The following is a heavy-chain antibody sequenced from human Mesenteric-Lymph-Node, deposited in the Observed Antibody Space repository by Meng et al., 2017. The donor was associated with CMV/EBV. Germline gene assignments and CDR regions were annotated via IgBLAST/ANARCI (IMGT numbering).Heavy chain of an antibody. CDR3: ARGPTLNYDILTGYYDFDY. J-gene: IGHJ4*02. CDR2: IKHSGST. D-gene: IGHD3-9*01. Sequence: SFSNYYWTWIRQPPGKGLEWIGEIKHSGSTNYNPSLKSRVTISVDTSKNQFFLRLSSVTAADTAVYYCARGPTLNYDILTGYYDFDYWGQGTLVTVSS. V-gene: IGHV4-34*01. CDR1: SFSNYY.